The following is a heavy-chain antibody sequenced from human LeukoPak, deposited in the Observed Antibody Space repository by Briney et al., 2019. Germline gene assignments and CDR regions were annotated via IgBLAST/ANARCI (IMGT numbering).Heavy chain of an antibody. CDR3: ARDSSTEYYYYYGMDV. CDR1: GFTFSSYS. J-gene: IGHJ6*02. Sequence: PGGSLRLSCAASGFTFSSYSMNWDRQAPGKGLEWVSSISRSSSYIYYADSVKGRFTISRDNAKNSLYLQMNSLRAEDTAVYYCARDSSTEYYYYYGMDVWGQGTTVTVSS. CDR2: ISRSSSYI. D-gene: IGHD6-19*01. V-gene: IGHV3-21*01.